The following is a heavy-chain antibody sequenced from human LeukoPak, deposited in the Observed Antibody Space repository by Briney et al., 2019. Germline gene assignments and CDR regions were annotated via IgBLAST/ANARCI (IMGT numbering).Heavy chain of an antibody. D-gene: IGHD3-10*01. V-gene: IGHV3-15*01. CDR1: GFTFSNAW. CDR3: TAYYYGSGTYYNQFDY. CDR2: IKSKTDGGTT. J-gene: IGHJ4*02. Sequence: GGSLRLSCAASGFTFSNAWMTWVRQALGKGLEWVGRIKSKTDGGTTDYAAPVKGRFTFSRDDSKNTLYLQMNSLKTEDTAVYYCTAYYYGSGTYYNQFDYWGQGTLVTVSS.